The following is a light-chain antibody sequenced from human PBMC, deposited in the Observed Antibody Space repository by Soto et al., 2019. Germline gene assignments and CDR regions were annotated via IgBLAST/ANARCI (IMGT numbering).Light chain of an antibody. CDR3: QQGYSTPWT. J-gene: IGKJ1*01. CDR1: QSIKNY. V-gene: IGKV1-39*01. CDR2: AAS. Sequence: DIPMTQSPSSLSASVGDRVTITCRPSQSIKNYLNWFQLRPGKPPKLLIYAASTLQSGVPSRFSGSGSGTDFTLTISSLHSEDFATYYCQQGYSTPWTFGQGTKVE.